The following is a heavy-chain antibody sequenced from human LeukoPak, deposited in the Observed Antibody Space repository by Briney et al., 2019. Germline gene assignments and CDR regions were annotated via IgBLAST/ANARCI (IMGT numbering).Heavy chain of an antibody. CDR3: ARTPAATCGRGIAPNEYYYGY. CDR1: GYTFSDYY. D-gene: IGHD3-16*02. Sequence: ASVKVSCKASGYTFSDYYIHWVRQPPGQGLEWMGWINSNSGGINYAQHFQGRVTVTRDTSISTAYMDLSRLKSDDAAVDYCARTPAATCGRGIAPNEYYYGYWGQGTLVTVSS. CDR2: INSNSGGI. J-gene: IGHJ4*02. V-gene: IGHV1-2*02.